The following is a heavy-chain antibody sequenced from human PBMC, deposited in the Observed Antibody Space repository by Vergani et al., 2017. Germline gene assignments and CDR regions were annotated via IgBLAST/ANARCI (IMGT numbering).Heavy chain of an antibody. J-gene: IGHJ4*02. CDR1: GDSVSSNSAA. CDR3: AISRPDPGYSSSWYGYYFDY. V-gene: IGHV6-1*01. D-gene: IGHD6-13*01. Sequence: QVQLQQSGPGLVKPSQTLSLTCAISGDSVSSNSAAWNWIRQSPSRGLEWLGRTYYRYKWYNDYAVSVKSRITINPDTSKNQFSLQLNSVTPEDTAVYYCAISRPDPGYSSSWYGYYFDYWGQGTLVTVSS. CDR2: TYYRYKWYN.